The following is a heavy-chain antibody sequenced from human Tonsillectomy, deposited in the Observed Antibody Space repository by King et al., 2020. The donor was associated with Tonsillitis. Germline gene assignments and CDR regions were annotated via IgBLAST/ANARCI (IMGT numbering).Heavy chain of an antibody. D-gene: IGHD6-13*01. CDR1: GGSISSYY. V-gene: IGHV4-59*01. Sequence: QLQESGPGLVKPSETLSLTCTVSGGSISSYYWSWIRQPPGKGLEWIGYIYYSGRTNYNPSLKSRVTISVDTSKNQFSLKLSSVTAADTAVYYCARDSGSAAAGTGYFDYWGQGTLVTVSS. CDR3: ARDSGSAAAGTGYFDY. CDR2: IYYSGRT. J-gene: IGHJ4*02.